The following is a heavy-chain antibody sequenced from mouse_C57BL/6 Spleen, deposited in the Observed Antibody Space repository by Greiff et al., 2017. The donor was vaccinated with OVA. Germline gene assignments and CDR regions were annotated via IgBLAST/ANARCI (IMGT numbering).Heavy chain of an antibody. CDR1: GYTFTSYW. D-gene: IGHD3-3*01. Sequence: QVQLQQPGAELVMPGASVKLSCKASGYTFTSYWMHWVKQRPGQGLEWIGEIDPSASYTNYNPKFKGKSTLTVDKSSSTAYMQLSSLTSEDSAVYYCARGWDYWGQGTTLTVSS. J-gene: IGHJ2*01. V-gene: IGHV1-69*01. CDR2: IDPSASYT. CDR3: ARGWDY.